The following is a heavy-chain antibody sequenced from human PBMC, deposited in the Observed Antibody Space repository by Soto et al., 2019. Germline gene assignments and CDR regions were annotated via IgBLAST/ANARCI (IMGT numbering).Heavy chain of an antibody. CDR1: GYRFSSYW. CDR2: IYPGDSDT. D-gene: IGHD2-8*01. CDR3: ARQGSNGAYYYYGMDV. V-gene: IGHV5-51*01. Sequence: PGESLKISCKGSGYRFSSYWIAWVRQMPGKGLEWMGIIYPGDSDTIYSPSFQGQVTFSADKSTSTAYLQWSSLKASDTAMYYCARQGSNGAYYYYGMDVWGQATTVTVSS. J-gene: IGHJ6*02.